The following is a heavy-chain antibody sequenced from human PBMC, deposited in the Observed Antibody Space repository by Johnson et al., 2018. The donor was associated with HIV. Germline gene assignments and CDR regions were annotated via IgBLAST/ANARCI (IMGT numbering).Heavy chain of an antibody. CDR3: TTLGYCSGGSCYSGRGFDI. D-gene: IGHD2-15*01. Sequence: VQLVESGGGLIQPGESLRLSCAASGFTVSSNYMTWVRQAPGTGLEWVSVISSGDRTYHADSVKGRFTISRDNSKNTLYLQINSLRAEDTAVYYCTTLGYCSGGSCYSGRGFDIWGQGTMVTVSS. V-gene: IGHV3-53*01. CDR2: ISSGDRT. J-gene: IGHJ3*02. CDR1: GFTVSSNY.